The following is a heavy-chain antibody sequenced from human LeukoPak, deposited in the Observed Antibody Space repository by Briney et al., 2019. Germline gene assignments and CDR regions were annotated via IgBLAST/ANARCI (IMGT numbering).Heavy chain of an antibody. CDR3: AREPTTYYYYYGMDV. V-gene: IGHV1-69*13. J-gene: IGHJ6*02. CDR1: GGTFSSYA. D-gene: IGHD1-1*01. Sequence: SVKVSCKASGGTFSSYAISWVRQAPGHGLEWMGGIIPIFGTANYAQKFQSRVTITADESTSTAYMELSSLRSEDTAVYYCAREPTTYYYYYGMDVWGQGTTVTVSS. CDR2: IIPIFGTA.